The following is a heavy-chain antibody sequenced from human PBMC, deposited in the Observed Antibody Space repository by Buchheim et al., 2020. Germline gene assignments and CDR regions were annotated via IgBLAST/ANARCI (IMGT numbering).Heavy chain of an antibody. Sequence: EVQLLESGGGLVQPGGSLRLSCAASGFTFSNYGMSWVRQAPGKGLDWVSAIYSSGSSTHYADSVKGRFTISRDNSKNTLYLQMNSLRDEDTALYYCAKVGHQGYGDYWDFDFWGRGTL. CDR1: GFTFSNYG. V-gene: IGHV3-23*05. D-gene: IGHD4-17*01. J-gene: IGHJ2*01. CDR3: AKVGHQGYGDYWDFDF. CDR2: IYSSGSST.